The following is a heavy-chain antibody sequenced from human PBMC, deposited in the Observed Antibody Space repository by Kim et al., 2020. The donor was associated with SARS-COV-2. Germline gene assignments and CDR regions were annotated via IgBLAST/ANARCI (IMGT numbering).Heavy chain of an antibody. D-gene: IGHD5-18*01. Sequence: ADSVKGRFTISRDNAKNSLYLQMNSLRAEDTAVYYCARVLIYSYGYGEDYWGQGTLVTVSS. J-gene: IGHJ4*02. V-gene: IGHV3-11*06. CDR3: ARVLIYSYGYGEDY.